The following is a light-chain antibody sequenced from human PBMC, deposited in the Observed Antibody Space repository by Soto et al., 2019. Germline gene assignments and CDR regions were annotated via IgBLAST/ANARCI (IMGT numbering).Light chain of an antibody. CDR1: NIGSKS. J-gene: IGLJ2*01. V-gene: IGLV3-21*02. CDR3: QVWDCFSDHKVV. CDR2: DDS. Sequence: SYELTQPPSVSVAPGQTARISCGGNNIGSKSVHWYQQKPGQAPVVVVYDDSVRPSGIPERFFGSKSENTATLTISRVEAGDEADYFCQVWDCFSDHKVVFGGGTKLTVL.